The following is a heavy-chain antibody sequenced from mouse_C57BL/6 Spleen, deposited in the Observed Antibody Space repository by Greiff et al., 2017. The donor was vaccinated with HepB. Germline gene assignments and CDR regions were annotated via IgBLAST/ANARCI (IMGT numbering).Heavy chain of an antibody. CDR3: ARGPFTTVVGAMDY. CDR1: GYTFTDYY. CDR2: IYPGSGNT. J-gene: IGHJ4*01. Sequence: QVQLQQSGAELVRPGASVKLSCKASGYTFTDYYINWVKQRPGQGLEWIARIYPGSGNTYYNEKFKGKATLTAEKSSSTAYMQLSSLTSEDSAVYFCARGPFTTVVGAMDYWGQGTSVTVSS. D-gene: IGHD1-1*01. V-gene: IGHV1-76*01.